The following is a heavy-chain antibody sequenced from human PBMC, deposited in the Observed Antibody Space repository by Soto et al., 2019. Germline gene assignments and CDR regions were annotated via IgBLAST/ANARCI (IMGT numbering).Heavy chain of an antibody. Sequence: EVQLVESGGGLVQPGGSLRLSCAASGFSLSNYWMSWVRQAPGKGLEWVADLKQDGSEKYYVDSVKGRFTISRDNAKNSLYLPLNSLRAEDTAVYFCARSNNVPSKYLDVWGKGTTVTVSS. D-gene: IGHD2-8*01. J-gene: IGHJ6*04. V-gene: IGHV3-7*01. CDR2: LKQDGSEK. CDR1: GFSLSNYW. CDR3: ARSNNVPSKYLDV.